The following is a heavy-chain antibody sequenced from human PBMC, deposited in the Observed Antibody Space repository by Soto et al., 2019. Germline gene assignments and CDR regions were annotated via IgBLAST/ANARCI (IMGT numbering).Heavy chain of an antibody. CDR1: GRSLSGYY. CDR3: ARDKITGLFDY. CDR2: INHSGST. Sequence: SETMSLTCDVSGRSLSGYYWAWIRQHQGTGLESIGEINHSGSTNYNPSLKSRVTISVDTSKNQFSLKLTSVTAADTAVYYCARDKITGLFDYWGQGTLVTVSS. V-gene: IGHV4-34*01. J-gene: IGHJ4*02. D-gene: IGHD2-8*02.